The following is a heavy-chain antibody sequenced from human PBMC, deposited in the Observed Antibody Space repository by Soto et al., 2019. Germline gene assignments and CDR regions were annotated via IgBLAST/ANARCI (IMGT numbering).Heavy chain of an antibody. J-gene: IGHJ4*02. CDR3: ARVVIGDYYFDY. D-gene: IGHD4-17*01. Sequence: GGSLRLSCAASGFTFSDHYMDWVRQAPGKGLEWVGRTRNKANSYTTEYAASVKGRFTISRDDSKNSLYLQMNSLKTEDTAVYYCARVVIGDYYFDYWGQGTLVTVSS. CDR1: GFTFSDHY. V-gene: IGHV3-72*01. CDR2: TRNKANSYTT.